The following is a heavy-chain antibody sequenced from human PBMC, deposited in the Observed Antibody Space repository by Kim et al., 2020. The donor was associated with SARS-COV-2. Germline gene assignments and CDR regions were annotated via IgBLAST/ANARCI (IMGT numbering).Heavy chain of an antibody. Sequence: SETLSLTCAVYGGSFSGYYWSWIRQPPGKGLEWIGEINHSGSTNYNPSLKSRVTISVDTSKNQFSLKLSSVTAADTAVYYCARQTNWNGRVGGAFDIWGQGTMVTVSS. V-gene: IGHV4-34*01. J-gene: IGHJ3*02. CDR2: INHSGST. CDR1: GGSFSGYY. D-gene: IGHD1-20*01. CDR3: ARQTNWNGRVGGAFDI.